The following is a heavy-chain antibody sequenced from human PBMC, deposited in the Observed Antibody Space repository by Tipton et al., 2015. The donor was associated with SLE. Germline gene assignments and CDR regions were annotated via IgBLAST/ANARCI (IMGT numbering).Heavy chain of an antibody. D-gene: IGHD3-22*01. J-gene: IGHJ3*02. V-gene: IGHV4-34*01. CDR2: VNHSGST. Sequence: TLSLTCTVSGGSISSYYWSWIRQPPGKGLEWIGEVNHSGSTNYNPSLKSRVTISVDTSKNQFSLKLSSVTAADTAVYYCAREEANYYDSSHAFDIWGQGTLVTVSS. CDR3: AREEANYYDSSHAFDI. CDR1: GGSISSYY.